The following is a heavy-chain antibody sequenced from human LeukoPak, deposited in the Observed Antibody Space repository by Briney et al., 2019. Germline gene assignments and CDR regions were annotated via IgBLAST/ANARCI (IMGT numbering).Heavy chain of an antibody. CDR2: INHSGST. J-gene: IGHJ4*02. CDR3: ARSGRVFGVVIIHKLDY. V-gene: IGHV4-34*01. Sequence: SETLSLTCAVYGGSFSGYYWSWIRQPPGKGREWSGEINHSGSTNYNPSLKSRVTISVDTSKNQFSLKLSSVTAADTAVYYCARSGRVFGVVIIHKLDYWGQGTLVTVSS. D-gene: IGHD3-3*01. CDR1: GGSFSGYY.